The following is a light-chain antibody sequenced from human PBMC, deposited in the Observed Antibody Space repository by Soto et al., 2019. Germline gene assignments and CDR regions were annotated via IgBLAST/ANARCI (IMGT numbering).Light chain of an antibody. CDR1: QSFRGL. Sequence: EVVLTQSPVTLSLSPGERATLSCRASQSFRGLLAWYQQKPGQAPRLLIYDAYNRATGIPPRFSGSGSGTDFTLTISSLQSEDFAVYYCQQYNDWRFTFGPGTKVDIK. CDR2: DAY. CDR3: QQYNDWRFT. J-gene: IGKJ3*01. V-gene: IGKV3-11*01.